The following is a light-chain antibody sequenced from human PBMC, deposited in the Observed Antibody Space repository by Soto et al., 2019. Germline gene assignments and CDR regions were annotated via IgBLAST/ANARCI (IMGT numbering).Light chain of an antibody. Sequence: QSVLTQPASVSGFPGQSITISCTGTSKDVGGYNYVSWYQKHPGKAPKLKIYDVNKRPSGVSNRFSGSKSGNTASLTISGIQAEDEADYYCSSYSNTSPLYVFGTGTKVTVL. J-gene: IGLJ1*01. CDR1: SKDVGGYNY. CDR2: DVN. V-gene: IGLV2-14*01. CDR3: SSYSNTSPLYV.